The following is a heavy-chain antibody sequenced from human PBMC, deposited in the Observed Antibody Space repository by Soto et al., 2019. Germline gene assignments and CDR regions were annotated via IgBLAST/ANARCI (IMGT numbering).Heavy chain of an antibody. CDR2: ISPKSGGT. J-gene: IGHJ4*02. CDR1: GYTFTGYY. Sequence: QVQLVQSGAEVKKPGASVKVSCEASGYTFTGYYMHWVRQAPGQGFEWMGRISPKSGGTNYAQKFPGRVTMTWDTALKTAYMELSSLMFEDAAVYYCARPPGYVSAWYDFDLWGQGTLVTVSS. CDR3: ARPPGYVSAWYDFDL. V-gene: IGHV1-2*02. D-gene: IGHD6-19*01.